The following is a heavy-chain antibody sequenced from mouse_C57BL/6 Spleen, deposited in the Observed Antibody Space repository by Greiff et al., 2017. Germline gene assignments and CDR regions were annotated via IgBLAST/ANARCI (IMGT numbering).Heavy chain of an antibody. CDR1: GYTFTSYW. J-gene: IGHJ3*01. D-gene: IGHD2-5*01. Sequence: VQLQQPGAELVKPGASVKLSCKASGYTFTSYWMQWVKQRPGQGLEWIGEIDPSASYTNYNQKFKGKATLTVDTSSSTAYMQLSSLTSEDSAVYYCARGDYSKSWFAYWGQGTLVTVSA. CDR2: IDPSASYT. V-gene: IGHV1-50*01. CDR3: ARGDYSKSWFAY.